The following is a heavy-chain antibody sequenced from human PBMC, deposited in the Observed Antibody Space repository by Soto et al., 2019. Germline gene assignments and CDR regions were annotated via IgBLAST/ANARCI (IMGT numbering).Heavy chain of an antibody. V-gene: IGHV3-33*05. Sequence: QVQLLESGGGVVQPGTSLRLSCVGSGFTFRSYVIHWVRQAPGKGLEWVALTSYDGSNNFYGDSVKGRFTISRHNSRNTVELQIDSITFVYTDLYSGARGGRTGVLDVRGQGTPVSVTS. D-gene: IGHD3-16*01. J-gene: IGHJ4*02. CDR3: ARGGRTGVLDV. CDR1: GFTFRSYV. CDR2: TSYDGSNN.